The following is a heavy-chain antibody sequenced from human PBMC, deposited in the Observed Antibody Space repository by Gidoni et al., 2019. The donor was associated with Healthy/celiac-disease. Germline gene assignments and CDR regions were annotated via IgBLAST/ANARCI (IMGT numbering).Heavy chain of an antibody. D-gene: IGHD4-17*01. CDR3: ARTSNGDQPVYYYMDV. CDR1: GFTFSSYS. Sequence: EVQLVESGGGLVKPGGSLRLSCAASGFTFSSYSMNWVRQAPGKGLEWVSSISSSSSYIYYADSVKGRFTISRDNAKNSLYLQMNSLRAEDTAVYYCARTSNGDQPVYYYMDVWGKGTTVTVSS. J-gene: IGHJ6*03. CDR2: ISSSSSYI. V-gene: IGHV3-21*01.